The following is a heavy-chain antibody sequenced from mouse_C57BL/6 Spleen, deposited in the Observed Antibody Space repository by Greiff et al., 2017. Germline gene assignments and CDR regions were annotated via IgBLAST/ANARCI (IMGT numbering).Heavy chain of an antibody. CDR3: AREGYYGSRTGFAY. CDR2: INPNNGGT. V-gene: IGHV1-22*01. Sequence: EVKLQESGPELVKPGASVKMSCKASGYTFTDYNMHWVKQSHGKSLEWIGYINPNNGGTSYHQKFKGKATLTVNKSSSTAYMELRSLTSEDSAVYYCAREGYYGSRTGFAYWGQGTLVTVSA. D-gene: IGHD1-1*01. CDR1: GYTFTDYN. J-gene: IGHJ3*01.